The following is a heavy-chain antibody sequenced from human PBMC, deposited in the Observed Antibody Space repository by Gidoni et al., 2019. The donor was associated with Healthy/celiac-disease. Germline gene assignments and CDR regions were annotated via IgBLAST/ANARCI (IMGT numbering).Heavy chain of an antibody. J-gene: IGHJ4*02. V-gene: IGHV3-30*18. CDR1: GFTFSSYG. CDR3: AKTYYYDSSTYPVY. Sequence: QVQLVESGGGVVQHGRSLRLSCAASGFTFSSYGMHWVRQAPGKGLEWVAVISYDGSNKYYADSVKGRFTISRDNSKNTLYLQMKSLRAEDTAVYYCAKTYYYDSSTYPVYWGQGTLVTVSS. D-gene: IGHD3-22*01. CDR2: ISYDGSNK.